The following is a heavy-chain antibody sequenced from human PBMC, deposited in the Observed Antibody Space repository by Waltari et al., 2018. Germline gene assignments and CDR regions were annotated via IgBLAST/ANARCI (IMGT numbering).Heavy chain of an antibody. Sequence: QVQLQESGPGLVKPSETLSLTCTVSGYSISSGYYWGWIRQPPGKGLEWIGSIYHSGSTYYNPSLKSRVTISVDTSKNQFSLKLSSVTAADTAVYYCARSPPMGSSSWYGEHWGQGTLVTVSS. V-gene: IGHV4-38-2*02. CDR3: ARSPPMGSSSWYGEH. J-gene: IGHJ1*01. CDR1: GYSISSGYY. D-gene: IGHD6-13*01. CDR2: IYHSGST.